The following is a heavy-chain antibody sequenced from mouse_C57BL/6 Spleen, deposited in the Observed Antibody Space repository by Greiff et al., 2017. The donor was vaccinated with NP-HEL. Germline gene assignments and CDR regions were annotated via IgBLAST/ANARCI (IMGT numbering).Heavy chain of an antibody. CDR2: IYPGDGDT. J-gene: IGHJ3*01. CDR1: GYAFSSSW. V-gene: IGHV1-82*01. D-gene: IGHD4-1*01. CDR3: AREELGRTLFAY. Sequence: QVQLQQSGPELVKPGASVKISCKASGYAFSSSWMNWVKQRPGKGLEWIGRIYPGDGDTNYNGKFKGKATLTADKSSSTAYMQLSSLTSEDSAVYFCAREELGRTLFAYWGQGTLVTVSA.